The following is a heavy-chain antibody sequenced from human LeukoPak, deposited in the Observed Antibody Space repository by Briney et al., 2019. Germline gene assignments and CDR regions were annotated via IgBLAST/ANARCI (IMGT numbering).Heavy chain of an antibody. CDR3: ARGSAYISGWYHFNG. CDR1: DGSISGSSYY. D-gene: IGHD6-19*01. V-gene: IGHV4-39*01. J-gene: IGHJ4*02. CDR2: IYNSGST. Sequence: PSETLSLTCTVADGSISGSSYYWGWIRQPPGKGLEWIVSIYNSGSTYYNPSLKSRVTISVDTSKNQFSLQLNSATAADTAVYYCARGSAYISGWYHFNGWGQGNLVTVSS.